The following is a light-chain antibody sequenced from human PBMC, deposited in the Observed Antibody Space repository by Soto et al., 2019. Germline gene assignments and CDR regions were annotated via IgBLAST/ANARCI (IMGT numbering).Light chain of an antibody. J-gene: IGLJ1*01. Sequence: QCALTQPASVSGSPGQSITISCTRTGSDFAKYNFVSWYQQNPGKAPKLMIYEVSNRPSGVSNRFSGSKSGNTASLTISGLQAEDEADYYCSSYAGNSSPYVFGSGTKLTV. V-gene: IGLV2-14*01. CDR3: SSYAGNSSPYV. CDR1: GSDFAKYNF. CDR2: EVS.